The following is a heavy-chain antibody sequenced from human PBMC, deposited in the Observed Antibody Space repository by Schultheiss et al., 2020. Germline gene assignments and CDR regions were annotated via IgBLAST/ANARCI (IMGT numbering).Heavy chain of an antibody. CDR2: ISAYNGNT. CDR1: GYTFTSYG. D-gene: IGHD5-12*01. Sequence: ASVKVSCKASGYTFTSYGISWVRQAPGQGLEWMGWISAYNGNTNYAQKFQGRVTMTRDTSISTAYMELSRLRSDDTAVYYCARGGYSGYDFHYWGQGTLVTVSS. V-gene: IGHV1-18*01. J-gene: IGHJ4*02. CDR3: ARGGYSGYDFHY.